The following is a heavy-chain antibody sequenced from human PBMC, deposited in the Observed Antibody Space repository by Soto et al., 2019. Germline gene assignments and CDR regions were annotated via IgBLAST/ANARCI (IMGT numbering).Heavy chain of an antibody. D-gene: IGHD3-3*01. CDR2: INPSGGST. V-gene: IGHV1-46*01. Sequence: ASVKVSCKASGYTFTSYYIHWVRQAPGQGLEWMGIINPSGGSTSYAQKFQGRVTMTRDTSTSTVYMELSSLRSEDTAVYYCATLGSITIFGVVTRPGYGMDVWGQGTTVTVSS. J-gene: IGHJ6*02. CDR1: GYTFTSYY. CDR3: ATLGSITIFGVVTRPGYGMDV.